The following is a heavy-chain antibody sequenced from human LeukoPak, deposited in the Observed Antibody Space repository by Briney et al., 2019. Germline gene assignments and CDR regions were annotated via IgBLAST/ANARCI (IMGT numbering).Heavy chain of an antibody. J-gene: IGHJ4*02. V-gene: IGHV4-39*01. CDR1: GGSISSSSYY. CDR2: IYYSGST. CDR3: ARVGSGNNRAFDY. Sequence: PSETLSLTCTVSGGSISSSSYYWGWIRQPPGKGLEWIGSIYYSGSTYYNPSLKSRVTISVDTSKNQFSLKLSSVTAADTAVYYCARVGSGNNRAFDYWGQGTLVTVSS. D-gene: IGHD3-10*01.